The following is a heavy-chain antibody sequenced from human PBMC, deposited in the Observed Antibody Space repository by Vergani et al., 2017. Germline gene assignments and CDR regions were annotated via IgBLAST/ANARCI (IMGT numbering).Heavy chain of an antibody. V-gene: IGHV3-33*01. D-gene: IGHD2-2*01. J-gene: IGHJ4*02. Sequence: QVQLVESGGGVVQPGRSLRLSCAASGFTFSSYGMHWVRQAPGKGLEWVAVIWYDGSNKYYADSVKGRFTISRDNSKNTLYLQMNSLRAEDTAVYYCARERYCSSTSCPYPQDFDYWGQGTLVTVSS. CDR2: IWYDGSNK. CDR1: GFTFSSYG. CDR3: ARERYCSSTSCPYPQDFDY.